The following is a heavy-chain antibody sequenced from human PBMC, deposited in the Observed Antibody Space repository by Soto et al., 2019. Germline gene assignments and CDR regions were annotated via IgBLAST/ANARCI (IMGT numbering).Heavy chain of an antibody. Sequence: QVQLVESGGVVVQPGRSLRLSCAASGFTFSSYAMHWVRQAPGKGLEWVAVISYDGSNKYYADSVKGRFTISRDNSKNTLYLQMNSLRAEDTAVYYCARDPSLVGSSWYTPGYWGQGTLVTVSS. D-gene: IGHD6-13*01. J-gene: IGHJ4*02. CDR2: ISYDGSNK. CDR3: ARDPSLVGSSWYTPGY. CDR1: GFTFSSYA. V-gene: IGHV3-30-3*01.